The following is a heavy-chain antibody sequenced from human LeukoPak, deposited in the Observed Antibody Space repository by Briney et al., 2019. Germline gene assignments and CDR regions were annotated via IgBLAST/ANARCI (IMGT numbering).Heavy chain of an antibody. CDR2: ITGSGGST. CDR1: GFTFSSYA. V-gene: IGHV3-23*01. J-gene: IGHJ6*02. D-gene: IGHD3-9*01. CDR3: ARDDILTGYYKYYNYYGMDV. Sequence: PGGSLRLSCAASGFTFSSYAMSWVRQAPGKGLEWVSAITGSGGSTYYADSVKGRFTISRDNSKNTLYLQMNSLRAEDTAVYYCARDDILTGYYKYYNYYGMDVWGQGTTVTVSS.